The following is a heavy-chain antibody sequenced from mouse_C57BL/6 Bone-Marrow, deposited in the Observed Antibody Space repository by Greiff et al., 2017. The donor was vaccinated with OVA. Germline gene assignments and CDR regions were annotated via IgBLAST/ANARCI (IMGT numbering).Heavy chain of an antibody. CDR1: GYSFTGYY. D-gene: IGHD3-2*02. CDR3: ARRGQLRLWAMDY. V-gene: IGHV1-31*01. J-gene: IGHJ4*01. CDR2: IYPYNGVS. Sequence: VHVKQSGPELVKPGASVKISCKASGYSFTGYYMHWVKQSHGNILDWIGYIYPYNGVSSYNQKFKGKATLTVDKSSSTAYMELRSLTSEDSAVYYCARRGQLRLWAMDYWGQGTSVTVSS.